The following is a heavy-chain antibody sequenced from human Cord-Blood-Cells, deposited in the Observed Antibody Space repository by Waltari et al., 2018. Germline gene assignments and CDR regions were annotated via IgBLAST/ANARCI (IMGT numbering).Heavy chain of an antibody. J-gene: IGHJ4*02. Sequence: EVQLVESGGGLVQPGRSLRLSCTASGFTFGDYAMSWVRQAPGKGLGWGGFIRSKAYGRKKEYATSVKGRFNISRDDSKSIAYLQMNSLKTEDTAVYYCTRDFSYYYDSSGYYYFDYWGQGTLVTVSS. V-gene: IGHV3-49*04. D-gene: IGHD3-22*01. CDR2: IRSKAYGRKK. CDR1: GFTFGDYA. CDR3: TRDFSYYYDSSGYYYFDY.